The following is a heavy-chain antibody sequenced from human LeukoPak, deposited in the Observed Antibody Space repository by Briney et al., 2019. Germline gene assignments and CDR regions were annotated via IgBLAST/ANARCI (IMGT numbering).Heavy chain of an antibody. J-gene: IGHJ4*02. D-gene: IGHD2-15*01. CDR2: IYPGDSDS. CDR3: ARQDCSGGSCYSMDY. V-gene: IGHV5-51*01. Sequence: NHGESLKISCKASGYSFTSHWTAWVRQMPGKGLEWMGIIYPGDSDSRYSPSFQGQVTISADKSISTAYLQWSSLKASDTAMYYCARQDCSGGSCYSMDYWGQGTLVTVSS. CDR1: GYSFTSHW.